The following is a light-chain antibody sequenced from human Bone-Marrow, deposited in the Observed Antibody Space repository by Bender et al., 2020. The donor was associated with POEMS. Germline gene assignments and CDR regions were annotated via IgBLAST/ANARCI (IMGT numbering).Light chain of an antibody. CDR1: DSNIGRNG. V-gene: IGLV1-40*01. J-gene: IGLJ3*02. CDR3: QSYDNSLGGWV. CDR2: GYN. Sequence: QSVLTQPPSVSGTPGQRVTISCSGSDSNIGRNGVNWYQHLPGSAPKLLIYGYNNRPSGVPDRFSGSKSGTSASLAITGLQAEDEGDYYCQSYDNSLGGWVFGGGTKLTVL.